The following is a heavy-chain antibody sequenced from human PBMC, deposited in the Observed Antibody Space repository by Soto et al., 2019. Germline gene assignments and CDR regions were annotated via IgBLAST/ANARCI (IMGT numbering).Heavy chain of an antibody. CDR2: TSSSSSYI. D-gene: IGHD4-4*01. V-gene: IGHV3-21*01. CDR1: GFTFSSYS. CDR3: ARDFAVTTPPYYYYGMDV. Sequence: GGSLRLSCAASGFTFSSYSMNRVRQAPGKGLEWVSSTSSSSSYIYYADSVKGRFTISRDNAKNSLYLQMNSLRAEDTAVYYCARDFAVTTPPYYYYGMDVWGQGTTVTVSS. J-gene: IGHJ6*02.